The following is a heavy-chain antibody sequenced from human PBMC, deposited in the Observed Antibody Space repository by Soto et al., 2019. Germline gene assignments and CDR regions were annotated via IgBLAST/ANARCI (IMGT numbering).Heavy chain of an antibody. Sequence: GGSLRLSCAASGFTFSSYAMHWVRQAPGKGLEWVAVISYDGSNKYYADSVKGRFTISRDNSKNTLYLQMNSLRAEDTAVYYCAKGRTGITGDFNYWGQGTLVTVSS. J-gene: IGHJ4*02. CDR2: ISYDGSNK. D-gene: IGHD1-20*01. V-gene: IGHV3-30*04. CDR1: GFTFSSYA. CDR3: AKGRTGITGDFNY.